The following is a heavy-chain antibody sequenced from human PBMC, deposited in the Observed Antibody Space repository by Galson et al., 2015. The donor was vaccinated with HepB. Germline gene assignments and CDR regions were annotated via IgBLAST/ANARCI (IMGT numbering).Heavy chain of an antibody. D-gene: IGHD3-3*01. CDR2: VSPGDSGT. V-gene: IGHV5-51*01. J-gene: IGHJ3*01. CDR3: ARPAITLFGEGAFDL. Sequence: QSGAEVKKPGESLRISCKASGYSFIHYWIGWVRQMPGKGLEWMGSVSPGDSGTKYSPSFQGQVTISVDKSITTAFLQWISLKASDTAIYYCARPAITLFGEGAFDLWGQGTMVTVSS. CDR1: GYSFIHYW.